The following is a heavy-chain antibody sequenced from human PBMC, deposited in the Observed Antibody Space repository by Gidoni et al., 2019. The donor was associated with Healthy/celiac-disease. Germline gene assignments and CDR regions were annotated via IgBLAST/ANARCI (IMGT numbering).Heavy chain of an antibody. Sequence: GKGLEWMGIIYPGDSDTRYRPSFQGQVTISADKSTSTAYLQWSSLKASDTAMYYCARQTYDFWSAVPYYFDYWGQGTLVTVSS. D-gene: IGHD3-3*01. V-gene: IGHV5-51*01. J-gene: IGHJ4*02. CDR2: IYPGDSDT. CDR3: ARQTYDFWSAVPYYFDY.